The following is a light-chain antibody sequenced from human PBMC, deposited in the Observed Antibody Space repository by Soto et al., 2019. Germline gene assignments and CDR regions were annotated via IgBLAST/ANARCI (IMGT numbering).Light chain of an antibody. Sequence: EVVMTQSPATLSVSQGERATLSCRASESVSSNLVWYQQKPGQAPRLLIYGTSSRATGIPDRFSGSGSGTDFTLTISRLEPEDFAVYYCQQYGSSPPITFGQGTRLEIK. CDR3: QQYGSSPPIT. CDR1: ESVSSN. J-gene: IGKJ5*01. V-gene: IGKV3-20*01. CDR2: GTS.